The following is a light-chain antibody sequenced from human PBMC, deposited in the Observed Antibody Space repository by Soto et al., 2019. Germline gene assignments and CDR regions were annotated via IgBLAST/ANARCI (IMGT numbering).Light chain of an antibody. Sequence: DIQMTQSPSTLSASVGDRVTITCRASQSVSTWLAWYQQKPGKAPHLLIFKASTLEIGVPSRFGGSGSGTEFTLTITSLQPDDFVTYYCQQYNVHSPWTFGQGTNVEIK. J-gene: IGKJ1*01. CDR2: KAS. V-gene: IGKV1-5*03. CDR3: QQYNVHSPWT. CDR1: QSVSTW.